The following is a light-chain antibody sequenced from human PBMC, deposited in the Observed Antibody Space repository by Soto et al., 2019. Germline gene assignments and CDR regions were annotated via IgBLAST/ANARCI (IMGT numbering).Light chain of an antibody. CDR3: HQYNNWPKT. J-gene: IGKJ5*01. CDR1: QSVSSY. V-gene: IGKV3D-15*01. Sequence: EVVLTQSPGTRSLSPGERATLSCRASQSVSSYLAWYQQKPGQAPRLLIYGASTRATGIPARFSGSGSGTEFTLTISSLQSEDFAVYYCHQYNNWPKTFGQGTRLEIK. CDR2: GAS.